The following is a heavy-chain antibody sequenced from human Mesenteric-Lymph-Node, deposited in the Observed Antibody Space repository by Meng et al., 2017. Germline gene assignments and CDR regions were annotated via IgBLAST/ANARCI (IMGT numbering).Heavy chain of an antibody. Sequence: QVQLQQWGAGLLKPSETPSLTCAVYGGSLSGYYWSWIRQPPGKGLEWIGEINHSGITNYNPSLKSRVTISLDRSRNQLSLKVTSVIAADTAVYYCARGYSSGEGYLESWGQGTLVTVSS. D-gene: IGHD3-22*01. CDR3: ARGYSSGEGYLES. CDR2: INHSGIT. J-gene: IGHJ4*02. CDR1: GGSLSGYY. V-gene: IGHV4-34*02.